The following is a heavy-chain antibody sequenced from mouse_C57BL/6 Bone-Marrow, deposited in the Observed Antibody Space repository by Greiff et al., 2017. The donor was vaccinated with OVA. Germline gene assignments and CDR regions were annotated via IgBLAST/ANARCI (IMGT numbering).Heavy chain of an antibody. Sequence: VLLKESGAELARPGASVKLSCKASGYTFTSYGISWVKQRTGQGLEWIGAIYPRSGNTYYNEKFKGRATLTADKASSTAYMELRRLTSEDSAVYFCARGDYGSSYDDWGPGTTLTVAS. CDR2: IYPRSGNT. J-gene: IGHJ2*01. V-gene: IGHV1-81*01. CDR3: ARGDYGSSYDD. CDR1: GYTFTSYG. D-gene: IGHD1-1*01.